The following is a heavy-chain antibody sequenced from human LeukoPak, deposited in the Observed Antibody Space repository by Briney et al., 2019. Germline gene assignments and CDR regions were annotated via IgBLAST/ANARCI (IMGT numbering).Heavy chain of an antibody. V-gene: IGHV3-48*03. CDR1: GFTFSYYE. CDR2: ISSSDNAI. Sequence: GGSLRLSCAASGFTFSYYEMNWVRQAPGKGLEWVSHISSSDNAIYYADSVKGRFTISRDNTKNSLYLQMNSLRAEDTAVYYCARDRGMDVWGQGTTVTGSS. CDR3: ARDRGMDV. J-gene: IGHJ6*02.